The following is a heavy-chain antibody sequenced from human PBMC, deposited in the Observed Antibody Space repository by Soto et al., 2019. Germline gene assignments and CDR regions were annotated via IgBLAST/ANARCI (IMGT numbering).Heavy chain of an antibody. CDR3: ARGGVDVVATSAFDY. V-gene: IGHV1-69*01. Sequence: QVQLVQSGAEVRKPGSSVKVACKASGLTYSSSAISWVRQAPGQGPEWMGGINPILGTPDYAPKFQGRVTITADESTSTVYMDLGSLRSEDTAMYYCARGGVDVVATSAFDYWGQGTLLTVSS. CDR1: GLTYSSSA. CDR2: INPILGTP. J-gene: IGHJ4*02. D-gene: IGHD5-12*01.